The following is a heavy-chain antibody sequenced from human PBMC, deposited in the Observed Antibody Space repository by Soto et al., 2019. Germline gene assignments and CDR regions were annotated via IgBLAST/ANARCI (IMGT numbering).Heavy chain of an antibody. J-gene: IGHJ4*02. CDR3: AKGGRQWLVTSDFNY. Sequence: VQLVESGGGVVQPGRSLRLSCEPSGFTFSAFAMNWARQAPGKGLEWVAVVSHDGRNTHYADSVKGRFTISRDSSKNTVSLEMTSLRAEDTAVYYCAKGGRQWLVTSDFNYWGQGALVTVSS. CDR2: VSHDGRNT. D-gene: IGHD6-19*01. CDR1: GFTFSAFA. V-gene: IGHV3-30*18.